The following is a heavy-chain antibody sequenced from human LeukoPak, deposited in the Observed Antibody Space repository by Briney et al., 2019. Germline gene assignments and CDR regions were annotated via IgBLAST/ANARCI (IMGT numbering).Heavy chain of an antibody. CDR3: ATSLAAAGFSFDY. J-gene: IGHJ4*02. Sequence: ASVKVSCKASGYTFTSYAMNWVRQAPGQGLEWMGWINTNTGNPTYAQGFTGRFVFSLDTSVSTAYLQLSSLKAEDPAVYYCATSLAAAGFSFDYWGQGTLATVSS. V-gene: IGHV7-4-1*02. CDR1: GYTFTSYA. D-gene: IGHD6-13*01. CDR2: INTNTGNP.